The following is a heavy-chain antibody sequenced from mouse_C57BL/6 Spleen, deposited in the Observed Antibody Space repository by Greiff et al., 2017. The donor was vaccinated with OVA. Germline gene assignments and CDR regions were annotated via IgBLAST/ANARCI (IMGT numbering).Heavy chain of an antibody. CDR1: GFNIKDYY. Sequence: EVQLQQSGAELVKPGASVKLSCTASGFNIKDYYMHWVKQRTEQGLEWIGRIDPEAGDTKYAPKFKGKATITADTSSNQAYLQLRTLPSEDTAVNYCARYDYCGSKEVNYLDYWGQGTTLTVSS. CDR3: ARYDYCGSKEVNYLDY. D-gene: IGHD1-1*01. CDR2: IDPEAGDT. J-gene: IGHJ2*01. V-gene: IGHV14-2*01.